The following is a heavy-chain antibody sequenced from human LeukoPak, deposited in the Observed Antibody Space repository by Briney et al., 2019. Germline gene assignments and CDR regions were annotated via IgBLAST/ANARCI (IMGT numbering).Heavy chain of an antibody. CDR3: AKIIAVAGTWYFDY. CDR1: GSRFTSYW. V-gene: IGHV5-51*01. CDR2: IYSGESDT. Sequence: GKSLHISCQGSGSRFTSYWIGWVRQIPGKGLVWMGIIYSGESDTRYSPSFQGQVTISVDKSISTASLQWSSLRASHTAMYYCAKIIAVAGTWYFDYWGQGTLVTVSS. D-gene: IGHD6-19*01. J-gene: IGHJ4*02.